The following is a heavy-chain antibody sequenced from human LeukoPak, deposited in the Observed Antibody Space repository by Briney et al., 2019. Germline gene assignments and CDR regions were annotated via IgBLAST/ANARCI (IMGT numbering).Heavy chain of an antibody. J-gene: IGHJ4*02. CDR2: ISYDGSNK. Sequence: GGSLRLSCAASGFTFRSYGMHWVRQAPGKGLEWVAVISYDGSNKYYADSVKGRFTISRDNSKNTLYLQMNSLRTEDTAVYYCAKEPRVIRAFDYWGQGTLVTVSS. CDR1: GFTFRSYG. D-gene: IGHD3-22*01. V-gene: IGHV3-30*18. CDR3: AKEPRVIRAFDY.